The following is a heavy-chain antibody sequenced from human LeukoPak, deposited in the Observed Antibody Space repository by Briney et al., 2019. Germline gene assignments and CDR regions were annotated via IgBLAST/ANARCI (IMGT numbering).Heavy chain of an antibody. V-gene: IGHV3-11*04. J-gene: IGHJ1*01. CDR2: ISNSGSSI. D-gene: IGHD6-13*01. Sequence: GGSLRLSCATSGFTFSDYYMSWIRQAPGKGLEWVSYISNSGSSIYHADSVKGRFSISRDNAKNSLFLQMNSLRVEDTAVYYCTTSNSWCDGYFQHWGQGTPVTVSS. CDR1: GFTFSDYY. CDR3: TTSNSWCDGYFQH.